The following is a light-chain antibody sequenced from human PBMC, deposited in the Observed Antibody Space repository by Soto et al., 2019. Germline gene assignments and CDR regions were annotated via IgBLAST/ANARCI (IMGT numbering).Light chain of an antibody. V-gene: IGKV1-39*01. Sequence: ILLTHSPSPLSAYVGDIVAITCLASQSISTYLNWYQQKPGKAPKVLIYAASNLQSGVPPRFSGSGSGTDFTLTISSLQPEDVATYFCQQSYRTPITFGQGTRLEIK. CDR3: QQSYRTPIT. J-gene: IGKJ5*01. CDR2: AAS. CDR1: QSISTY.